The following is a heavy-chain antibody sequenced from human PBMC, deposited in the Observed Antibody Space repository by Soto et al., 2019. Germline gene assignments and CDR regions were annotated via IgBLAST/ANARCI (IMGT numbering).Heavy chain of an antibody. D-gene: IGHD6-13*01. CDR3: ARARATIAAAAFFDC. V-gene: IGHV4-4*02. Sequence: SETLSLTCAVSGGSISTSNWWSWVRQPPGKGLEWIGEVYRTGSTNYNPSLESRLTISVDKSKNQFSLKLTSVTAADTAVYYGARARATIAAAAFFDCWGQGTLVTVS. CDR2: VYRTGST. J-gene: IGHJ4*02. CDR1: GGSISTSNW.